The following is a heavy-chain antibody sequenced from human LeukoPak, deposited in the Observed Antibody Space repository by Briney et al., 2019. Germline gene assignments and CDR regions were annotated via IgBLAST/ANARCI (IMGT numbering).Heavy chain of an antibody. CDR3: AGEFRGAFYYYMDV. J-gene: IGHJ6*03. D-gene: IGHD3-16*01. CDR2: IRYDGNDK. CDR1: GFTFSYYG. V-gene: IGHV3-30*02. Sequence: PGGSLRLSCAASGFTFSYYGMHWVRQAPGKGLEWEAFIRYDGNDKFYADSVKGRFTISRDNAKNSLYLQMNSLRAEDTAVYYCAGEFRGAFYYYMDVWGKGTTVTISS.